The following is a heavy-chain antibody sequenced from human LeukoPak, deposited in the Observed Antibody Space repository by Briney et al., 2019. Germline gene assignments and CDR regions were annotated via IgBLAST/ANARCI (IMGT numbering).Heavy chain of an antibody. D-gene: IGHD3-3*01. CDR3: ARRSEMSGYCFDY. CDR1: GYSFSSNW. J-gene: IGHJ4*02. CDR2: IHPGDSDS. V-gene: IGHV5-51*01. Sequence: GESLKISCKGSGYSFSSNWIAWVRQMPGKGLEWVGIIHPGDSDSRYSPSFQGQVTISADKSISTAYLQWSSLKASDTAMYYCARRSEMSGYCFDYWGQGTLVTVSS.